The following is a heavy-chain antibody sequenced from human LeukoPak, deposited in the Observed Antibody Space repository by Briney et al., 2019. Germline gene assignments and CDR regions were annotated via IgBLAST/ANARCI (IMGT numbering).Heavy chain of an antibody. D-gene: IGHD2-2*01. Sequence: GGSLRLSCAASGFTSDDYGMSWVRQAPGKGLEWVSGINWNGGSTGYADSVKGRFTISRDNAKNSLYLQMNSLRAEDTALYYCASSPTIVVVPAAMGYWGQGTLVTVSS. CDR2: INWNGGST. V-gene: IGHV3-20*04. J-gene: IGHJ4*02. CDR1: GFTSDDYG. CDR3: ASSPTIVVVPAAMGY.